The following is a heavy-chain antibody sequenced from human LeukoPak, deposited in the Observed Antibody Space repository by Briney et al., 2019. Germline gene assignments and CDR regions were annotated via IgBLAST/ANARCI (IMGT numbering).Heavy chain of an antibody. CDR2: ISAYNGNT. CDR3: ARDLAVIVPAAMSHYYYYGMDV. J-gene: IGHJ6*02. V-gene: IGHV1-18*01. D-gene: IGHD2-2*01. CDR1: GYTFTSYG. Sequence: ASVKVSCKASGYTFTSYGISWVRQAPGQGLEWMGWISAYNGNTNYAQKLQGRVTMTTDTSTSTAYMELRSLRSDDTAVYYCARDLAVIVPAAMSHYYYYGMDVWGQGTTVTVSS.